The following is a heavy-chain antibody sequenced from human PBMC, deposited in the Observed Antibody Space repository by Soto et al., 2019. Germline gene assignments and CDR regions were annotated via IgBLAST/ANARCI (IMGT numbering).Heavy chain of an antibody. CDR3: ATAVGYPLDPYNMDV. D-gene: IGHD2-2*03. V-gene: IGHV1-24*01. Sequence: ASVKVSCKVSGYTLTELSMHWVRQAPGKGLEWMGNFDPENGETIYAERFQGRVTLAEDTSTDTAYMELSSLTSEDTAVYYCATAVGYPLDPYNMDVWGQGTTVTVSS. J-gene: IGHJ6*02. CDR2: FDPENGET. CDR1: GYTLTELS.